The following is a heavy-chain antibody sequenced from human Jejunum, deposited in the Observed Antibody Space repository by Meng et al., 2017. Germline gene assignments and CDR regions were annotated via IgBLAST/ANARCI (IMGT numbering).Heavy chain of an antibody. CDR3: AREVVGGLFFWDF. D-gene: IGHD1-26*01. CDR1: GFTFSNYF. CDR2: VRSGGGST. J-gene: IGHJ4*02. V-gene: IGHV3-23*01. Sequence: GESLKISCAASGFTFSNYFMAWVRQAPGKGPGWVSTVRSGGGSTYYADSVKGRFTICRDSSKNILSHQMNSLRAEDTAVYYCAREVVGGLFFWDFWGQGTLVTVSS.